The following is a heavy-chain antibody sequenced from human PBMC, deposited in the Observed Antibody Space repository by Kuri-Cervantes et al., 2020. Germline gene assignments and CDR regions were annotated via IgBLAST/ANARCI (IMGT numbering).Heavy chain of an antibody. Sequence: GGSLRLSCAASGFTFSSYDMHWVRQATGKGLEWVSAIGTAGDTYYPGSVKGRFTISRDNSKNTLYLQMNSLRAEDTAVYYCASLGVRNAFDIWGQGTMVTVSS. CDR1: GFTFSSYD. CDR2: IGTAGDT. D-gene: IGHD3-16*01. J-gene: IGHJ3*02. V-gene: IGHV3-13*01. CDR3: ASLGVRNAFDI.